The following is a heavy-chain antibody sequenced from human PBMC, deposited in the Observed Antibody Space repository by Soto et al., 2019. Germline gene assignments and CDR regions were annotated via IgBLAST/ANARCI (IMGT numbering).Heavy chain of an antibody. V-gene: IGHV1-18*01. Sequence: ASVKVSCKASGYTLNTYGITWVRQAPGQGLEWMGWISANNDHTNYPQKLQGRVTMTTDTSTSTAYMDLGSLTSDDTAVYYCVMVDNYVTPTPQDVWGQGTTVTVSS. CDR2: ISANNDHT. CDR1: GYTLNTYG. J-gene: IGHJ6*02. D-gene: IGHD3-16*01. CDR3: VMVDNYVTPTPQDV.